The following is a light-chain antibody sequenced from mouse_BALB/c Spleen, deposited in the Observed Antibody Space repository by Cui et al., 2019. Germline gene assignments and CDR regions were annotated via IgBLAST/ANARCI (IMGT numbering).Light chain of an antibody. CDR1: SSVSY. Sequence: QIVLTQSPAIMSASPGEKVTMTCSGNSSVSYMYWYQQKPGSSPRLLIYDTSNLTSGVPVRFSGSGSGTSYSLTISRMEAEDAATYYCQQWSSYPRTFGGGTKLEIK. V-gene: IGKV4-55*01. J-gene: IGKJ1*01. CDR3: QQWSSYPRT. CDR2: DTS.